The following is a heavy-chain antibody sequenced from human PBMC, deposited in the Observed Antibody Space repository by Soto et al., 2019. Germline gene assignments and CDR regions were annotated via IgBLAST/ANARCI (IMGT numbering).Heavy chain of an antibody. V-gene: IGHV4-34*01. J-gene: IGHJ4*02. CDR1: GGSFSDYY. CDR3: ARTGHLFDY. CDR2: INHSGST. Sequence: TSETLSLTCAVYGGSFSDYYWSWIRQPPGKGLEWIGEINHSGSTNYNPSLKSRVTISVDTSKNQFSLKLSSMTAADTAVYYCARTGHLFDYWGQGSSVTVSS.